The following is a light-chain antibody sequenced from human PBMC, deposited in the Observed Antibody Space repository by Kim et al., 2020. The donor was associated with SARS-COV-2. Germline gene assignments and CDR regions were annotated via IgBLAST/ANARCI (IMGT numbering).Light chain of an antibody. V-gene: IGKV3-11*01. CDR3: QQRSNWPLT. CDR2: GAS. J-gene: IGKJ4*01. CDR1: QSVSSY. Sequence: EIVLTQSPATLSLSPGERATLSCRASQSVSSYLAWYQQKPGQPPRLLIYGASNRATSIPARFSGSGSGTDFTLTISSLEPEDFAVYYCQQRSNWPLTFGGGTKVDIK.